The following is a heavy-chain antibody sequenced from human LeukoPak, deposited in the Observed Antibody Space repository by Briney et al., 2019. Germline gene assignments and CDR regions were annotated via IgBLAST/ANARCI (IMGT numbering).Heavy chain of an antibody. CDR3: ASSRYDSSGYYGIIGY. Sequence: PGGSLRLSCAASGFTFSSYSMNWVRQASGKGLEWVSSISRSSNYKYYADSVKGRFTISRDNAKNSLYLQMNSLRAEDTALYYCASSRYDSSGYYGIIGYWGQGTLVTVSS. V-gene: IGHV3-21*01. D-gene: IGHD3-22*01. J-gene: IGHJ4*02. CDR2: ISRSSNYK. CDR1: GFTFSSYS.